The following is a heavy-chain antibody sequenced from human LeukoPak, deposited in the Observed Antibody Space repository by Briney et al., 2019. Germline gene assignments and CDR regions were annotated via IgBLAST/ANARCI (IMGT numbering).Heavy chain of an antibody. J-gene: IGHJ3*02. V-gene: IGHV3-21*01. Sequence: GGSLRLSCAASGFTLSSYSMNWVRQAPGKGLEWVSSISSSSSYIYYEDSVKGRFTISRDNAKESLFLQMNSLRAEDSAVYYCARGNSNYGYVFDIWGQGTMVTVSS. D-gene: IGHD4-11*01. CDR2: ISSSSSYI. CDR1: GFTLSSYS. CDR3: ARGNSNYGYVFDI.